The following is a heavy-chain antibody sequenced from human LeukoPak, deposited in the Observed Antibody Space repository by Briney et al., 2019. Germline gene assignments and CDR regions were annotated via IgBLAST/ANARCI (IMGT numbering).Heavy chain of an antibody. J-gene: IGHJ5*02. CDR1: GFTFSSYW. CDR2: INSDGSST. CDR3: ARDSSGWAFDP. D-gene: IGHD6-19*01. Sequence: PGGSLRLSCAASGFTFSSYWMHWVRQAPGKGLVWVSRINSDGSSTSYADSVKGRLTISRDNAKNTLYLQMNSLRAEDTAVYYCARDSSGWAFDPWGQGTLVTVSS. V-gene: IGHV3-74*01.